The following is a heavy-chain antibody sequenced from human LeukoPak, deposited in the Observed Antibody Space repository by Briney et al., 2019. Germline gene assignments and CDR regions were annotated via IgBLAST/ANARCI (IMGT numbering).Heavy chain of an antibody. J-gene: IGHJ4*02. CDR3: ARDGVGCSSASCPFDY. D-gene: IGHD2-2*01. CDR1: GGTFSSYA. V-gene: IGHV1-69*13. CDR2: IIPIFGTA. Sequence: ASVKVSCKASGGTFSSYAISWVQQAPGQGLEWMGGIIPIFGTANYAQKFQGRVTITADESTSTAYMELSSLRSEDTAVYYCARDGVGCSSASCPFDYWGQGTLVTVSS.